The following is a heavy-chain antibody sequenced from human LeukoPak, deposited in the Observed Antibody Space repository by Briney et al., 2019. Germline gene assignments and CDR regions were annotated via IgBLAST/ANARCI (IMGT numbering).Heavy chain of an antibody. V-gene: IGHV1-69*01. CDR3: ARAPRHYDFWSGYYRDYYYYYMDV. CDR1: GGTFSSYA. CDR2: IIPIFGTA. J-gene: IGHJ6*03. D-gene: IGHD3-3*01. Sequence: GASVKVSCKASGGTFSSYAISWVRQAPGQGLEWMGGIIPIFGTANYAQKFQGRVTITADESTSTAYMELSSLRSEDTAVYYCARAPRHYDFWSGYYRDYYYYYMDVWGKGTTVTVSS.